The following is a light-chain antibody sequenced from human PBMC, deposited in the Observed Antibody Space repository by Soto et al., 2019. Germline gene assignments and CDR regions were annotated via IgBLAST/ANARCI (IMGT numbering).Light chain of an antibody. CDR2: WAS. CDR1: QSVFYRGKNKNY. CDR3: HQYYDTPRT. Sequence: DFVMTQSPDSLAVCLCERATINCKSSQSVFYRGKNKNYLAWYQQKAGQRPKLLISWASTREYGVPDRFSGSGSGTNFTLTISSLQAEDVAVYYCHQYYDTPRTFGQGTKVEIK. J-gene: IGKJ1*01. V-gene: IGKV4-1*01.